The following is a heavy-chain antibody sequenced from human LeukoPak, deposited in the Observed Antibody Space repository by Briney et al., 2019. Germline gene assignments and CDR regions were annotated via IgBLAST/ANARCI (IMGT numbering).Heavy chain of an antibody. J-gene: IGHJ4*02. Sequence: GGSLRLSGAASGFTFSNYWMSWVRQAPGKGLEWVANIKQDGSEKYYVDSVKGRFTISRDNAKNSLYLQMNSLRAEDTAVYYCARDGFGTMVRGDAIDYWGQGTLVTVSS. CDR3: ARDGFGTMVRGDAIDY. CDR1: GFTFSNYW. D-gene: IGHD3-10*01. V-gene: IGHV3-7*01. CDR2: IKQDGSEK.